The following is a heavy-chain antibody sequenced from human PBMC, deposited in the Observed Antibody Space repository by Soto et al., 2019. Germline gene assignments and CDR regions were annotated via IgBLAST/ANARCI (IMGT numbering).Heavy chain of an antibody. CDR1: GFTFSSYA. CDR2: ISGSGGST. Sequence: PGGSLRLSCAASGFTFSSYAMSWVRQAPGKGLEWVSAISGSGGSTYYADSVKGRFTISRDNSKNTLYLQMNSLRAEDTAVYYCAKWYKDGYCSGGSCYSFDYWGQGTLVTVSS. CDR3: AKWYKDGYCSGGSCYSFDY. J-gene: IGHJ4*02. V-gene: IGHV3-23*01. D-gene: IGHD2-15*01.